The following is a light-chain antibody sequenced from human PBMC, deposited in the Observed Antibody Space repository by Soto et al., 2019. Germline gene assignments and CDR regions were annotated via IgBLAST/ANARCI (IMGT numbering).Light chain of an antibody. CDR2: LGS. Sequence: EIVMTQSPLSLTVTPGEPASISCKSSQSLQHNNGNTLLDWYMQKPEQSPQLLIYLGSRRAPGAPDRVSGSGSGTDFTLRISTVEADDAAIYYCMQALQTPRTFGQGTKLEI. CDR1: QSLQHNNGNTL. J-gene: IGKJ1*01. V-gene: IGKV2-28*01. CDR3: MQALQTPRT.